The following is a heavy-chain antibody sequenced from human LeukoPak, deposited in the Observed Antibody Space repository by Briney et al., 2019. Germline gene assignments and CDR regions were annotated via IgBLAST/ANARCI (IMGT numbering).Heavy chain of an antibody. Sequence: SETLSLTCTVSGGSISSYYWSWIRQPAGKGLKWIGRIYTSGSTYYNTFLKSRVTMSVDTSKNQFSLQLSSVTAADTAVYYCARAPDHDYGSESYSWDYYYVDVWGKGTTVTISS. CDR2: IYTSGST. CDR3: ARAPDHDYGSESYSWDYYYVDV. J-gene: IGHJ6*03. D-gene: IGHD3-10*01. CDR1: GGSISSYY. V-gene: IGHV4-4*07.